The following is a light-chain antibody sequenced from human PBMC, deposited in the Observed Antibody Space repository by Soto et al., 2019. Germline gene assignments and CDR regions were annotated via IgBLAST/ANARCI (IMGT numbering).Light chain of an antibody. CDR3: QQTYSTPPT. CDR1: QSISTY. Sequence: DMQVKQSRSSRSSSVGDRVTITCRASQSISTYLNWYQQKAGLAPKLLIYAASSLQSGVPSRFSGSGSGTDFTLTISSLQPEDFATYYCQQTYSTPPTFGQRTKVDIK. J-gene: IGKJ1*01. V-gene: IGKV1-39*01. CDR2: AAS.